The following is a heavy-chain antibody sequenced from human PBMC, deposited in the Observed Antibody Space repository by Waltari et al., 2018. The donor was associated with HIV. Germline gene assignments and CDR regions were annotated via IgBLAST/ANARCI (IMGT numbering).Heavy chain of an antibody. V-gene: IGHV4-30-4*01. CDR3: ARVTTVAIGGAFDI. J-gene: IGHJ3*02. D-gene: IGHD4-17*01. CDR2: IYYRRST. Sequence: QVQLQESGPGLVKPSQTLSLTCTVSGGSISSGDYYWSWIRQTPGKGREWIGYIYYRRSTSYNPSLESRVTISVDTSKNQFSLKLGSVTAADTAVYYCARVTTVAIGGAFDIWGQGTMVTVSS. CDR1: GGSISSGDYY.